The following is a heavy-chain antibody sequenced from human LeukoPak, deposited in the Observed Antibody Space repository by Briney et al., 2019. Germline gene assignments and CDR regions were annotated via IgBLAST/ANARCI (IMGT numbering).Heavy chain of an antibody. D-gene: IGHD6-13*01. CDR2: IYYSGST. CDR1: GGSISTSSYY. J-gene: IGHJ4*02. V-gene: IGHV4-61*01. Sequence: SETLSLTCIVSGGSISTSSYYWSWIRQPPGKGLEWIGYIYYSGSTNYNPSLKSRVTISVDTSKNQFSLKLSSVTAADTAVYYCARESSSWYYFDYWGQGTLVTVSS. CDR3: ARESSSWYYFDY.